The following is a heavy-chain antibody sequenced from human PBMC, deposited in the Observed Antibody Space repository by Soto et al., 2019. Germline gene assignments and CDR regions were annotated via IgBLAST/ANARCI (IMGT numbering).Heavy chain of an antibody. D-gene: IGHD5-18*01. J-gene: IGHJ4*02. CDR2: ISGSGGRI. CDR3: AKYRGQLWGKYHFDY. CDR1: GFTFSTYA. Sequence: GSLRLSCAASGFTFSTYAMSWVRQAPGKGLEWVSAISGSGGRIDYADSVKGRFTISRDNSKNTLYLQMNSLRAEDTAVYYCAKYRGQLWGKYHFDYWGQGTLVTVSS. V-gene: IGHV3-23*01.